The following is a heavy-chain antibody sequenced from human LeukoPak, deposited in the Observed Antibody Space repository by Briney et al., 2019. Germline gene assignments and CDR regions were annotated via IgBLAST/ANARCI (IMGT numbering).Heavy chain of an antibody. D-gene: IGHD1-26*01. J-gene: IGHJ4*02. CDR3: ARDPEWELPFDH. V-gene: IGHV1-2*06. CDR1: GYSFTGYY. Sequence: ASVKVSCKASGYSFTGYYLHWVRQAPGQGPEWMGRINPDSAVTDYAQKFQGRVTMTRDTSISTAYTELDRLRSDDTAVYYCARDPEWELPFDHWGQGTLVTVSS. CDR2: INPDSAVT.